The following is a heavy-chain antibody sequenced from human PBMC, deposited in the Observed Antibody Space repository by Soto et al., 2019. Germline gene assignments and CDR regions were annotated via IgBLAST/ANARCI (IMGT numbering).Heavy chain of an antibody. Sequence: ASVKVSCKASGYTFTSYGISWVRQAPGQGLEWMGWISAYNGNTNYAQKLQGRVTMTTDTSTSTAYMELRSLRSDDTAVYYCARESTYYYGSGSSPPAAAYWGQGTLVTVSS. J-gene: IGHJ4*02. V-gene: IGHV1-18*01. CDR2: ISAYNGNT. D-gene: IGHD3-10*01. CDR1: GYTFTSYG. CDR3: ARESTYYYGSGSSPPAAAY.